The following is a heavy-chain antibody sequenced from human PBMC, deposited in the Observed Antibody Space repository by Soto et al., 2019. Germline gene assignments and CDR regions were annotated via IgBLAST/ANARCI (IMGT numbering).Heavy chain of an antibody. CDR1: GYTFTSYA. CDR3: ARGSSSWTGDNWFDP. CDR2: INAGNGNT. V-gene: IGHV1-3*01. D-gene: IGHD6-13*01. Sequence: QVQLVQSGAEVKKPGASVKVSCKASGYTFTSYAMHWVRQAPGQRLESMGWINAGNGNTKYSQKFQGRVTITRDTSASTAYMELSSLRSEDTAVYYCARGSSSWTGDNWFDPWGQGTLVTVSS. J-gene: IGHJ5*02.